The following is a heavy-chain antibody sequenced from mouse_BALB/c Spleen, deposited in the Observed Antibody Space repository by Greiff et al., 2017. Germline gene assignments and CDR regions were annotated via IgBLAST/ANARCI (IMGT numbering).Heavy chain of an antibody. J-gene: IGHJ3*01. CDR3: AREGKGGSTMITGLAY. V-gene: IGHV1S135*01. D-gene: IGHD2-4*01. CDR2: IDPFNGGT. Sequence: QLQQSGPELMKPGASVKISCKASGYSFTSYYMHWVKQSHGKSLEWIGYIDPFNGGTSYNQKFKGKATLTVDKSSSTAYMHLSSLTSEDSAVYDCAREGKGGSTMITGLAYWGQGTLVTVSA. CDR1: GYSFTSYY.